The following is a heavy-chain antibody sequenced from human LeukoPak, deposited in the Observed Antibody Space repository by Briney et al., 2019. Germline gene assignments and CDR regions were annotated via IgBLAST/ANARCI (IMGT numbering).Heavy chain of an antibody. D-gene: IGHD5-18*01. CDR3: ARGYSYGSDYYYGMDV. Sequence: ASVKVSCKASGYTFTSYGVSWVRQAPGQGLEWMGWISGYNGNTKYAQRVQGRVTMTTDTSTGTAYMELRSLRSDDTAVYYCARGYSYGSDYYYGMDVWGQGTTVTVSS. CDR1: GYTFTSYG. J-gene: IGHJ6*02. V-gene: IGHV1-18*01. CDR2: ISGYNGNT.